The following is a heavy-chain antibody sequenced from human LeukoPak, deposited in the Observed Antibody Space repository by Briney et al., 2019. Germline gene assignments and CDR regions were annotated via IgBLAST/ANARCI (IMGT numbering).Heavy chain of an antibody. CDR3: AKERGVGAGRTYLLLYYFDY. J-gene: IGHJ4*02. Sequence: GRSLRLSCAASGFTFSSYGMHWVRQAPGKGLEWVAFIRYDGSNKYYVDSVKGRFTISRDNSKNTLYLQMNSLRAEDTAVYYCAKERGVGAGRTYLLLYYFDYWGQGTLVTVSS. CDR1: GFTFSSYG. D-gene: IGHD6-13*01. CDR2: IRYDGSNK. V-gene: IGHV3-30*02.